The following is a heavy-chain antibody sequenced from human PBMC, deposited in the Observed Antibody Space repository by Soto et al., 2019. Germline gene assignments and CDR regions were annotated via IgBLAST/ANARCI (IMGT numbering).Heavy chain of an antibody. J-gene: IGHJ4*02. CDR3: AKDPIGESYFDY. CDR1: GFTFSSYG. V-gene: IGHV3-30*18. CDR2: ISYDGSNK. Sequence: PGGSLRLSCAASGFTFSSYGMHWVRQAPGKGLEWVAVISYDGSNKYYADSVKGRFTISRDNSKNTLYLQMNSLRAEDTAVYYCAKDPIGESYFDYWRQRTLVTVSS. D-gene: IGHD3-10*01.